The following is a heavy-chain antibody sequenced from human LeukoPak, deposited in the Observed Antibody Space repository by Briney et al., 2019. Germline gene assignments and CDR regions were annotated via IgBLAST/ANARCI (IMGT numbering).Heavy chain of an antibody. V-gene: IGHV3-21*01. CDR3: ARGLDGYTEFDY. CDR2: ISSSSSYI. J-gene: IGHJ4*02. CDR1: GFTFSSYS. Sequence: GGSLRLSCAASGFTFSSYSMNWVRQAPGKGLEWVSSISSSSSYIYYADSVKGRFTISRDNAKNSLYLQMNSLRAEDTAVYYCARGLDGYTEFDYWGQGTLVTVSS. D-gene: IGHD5-24*01.